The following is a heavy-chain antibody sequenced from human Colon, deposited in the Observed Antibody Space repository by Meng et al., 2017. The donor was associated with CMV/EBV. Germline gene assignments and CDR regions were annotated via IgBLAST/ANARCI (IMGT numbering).Heavy chain of an antibody. Sequence: GGSLRLSCAASGFTLSAFAMGWVRQAPGKGLEWVSSVYYGGTTHYADSVKGRFTISRDTSMDTLYLQLNNLRVEDTAVYYCAKGLNSGSRYNAFDILGQGTVVTVS. CDR1: GFTLSAFA. CDR3: AKGLNSGSRYNAFDI. CDR2: YYGGTT. J-gene: IGHJ3*02. V-gene: IGHV3-23*01. D-gene: IGHD3-22*01.